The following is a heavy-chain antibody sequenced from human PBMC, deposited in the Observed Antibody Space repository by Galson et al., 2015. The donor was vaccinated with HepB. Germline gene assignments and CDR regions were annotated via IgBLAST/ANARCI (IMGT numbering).Heavy chain of an antibody. CDR1: GDSVSNNNAA. CDR3: AREEAGTYCFDN. Sequence: CAISGDSVSNNNAAWNWIRQSPSRGLEWLGRTYCRSMWYTDYAPSVKSRITVNPYTSTNQFSLEVTSVTPDDTAVYFCAREEAGTYCFDNWGQGTLVTVSS. V-gene: IGHV6-1*01. D-gene: IGHD6-19*01. CDR2: TYCRSMWYT. J-gene: IGHJ4*02.